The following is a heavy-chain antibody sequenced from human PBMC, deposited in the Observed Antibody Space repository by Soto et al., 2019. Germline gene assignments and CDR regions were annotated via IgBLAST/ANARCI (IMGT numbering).Heavy chain of an antibody. CDR1: GFTFSRDS. CDR3: ARVAY. V-gene: IGHV3-21*02. J-gene: IGHJ4*02. CDR2: ISSGSSDT. Sequence: EVQLVESGGGLVKPGESLRLSCEASGFTFSRDSMNWVRQVPGKGLEWVASISSGSSDTWYADSVKGRFIISRDNAQNSLFLQMNSLRAEDTAMYYCARVAYWGPGTQVTVSS.